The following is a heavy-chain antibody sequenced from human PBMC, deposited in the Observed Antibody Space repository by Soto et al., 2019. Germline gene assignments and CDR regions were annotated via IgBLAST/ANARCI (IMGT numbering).Heavy chain of an antibody. CDR2: ISYDGSNK. V-gene: IGHV3-30*18. CDR3: AKGTEYGVVLMSTFDY. J-gene: IGHJ4*02. CDR1: GFTFSSYG. D-gene: IGHD3-3*01. Sequence: PGGSLRLSCAASGFTFSSYGMHWVRRAPGKGLEWVAVISYDGSNKYYADSVKGRFTISRDNSKNTLYLQMNSLRAEDTAFYFCAKGTEYGVVLMSTFDYWGQGTLVTVSS.